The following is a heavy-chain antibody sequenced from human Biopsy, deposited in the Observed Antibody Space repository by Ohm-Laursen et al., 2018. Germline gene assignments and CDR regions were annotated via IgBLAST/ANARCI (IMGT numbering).Heavy chain of an antibody. Sequence: GSSVKVSCKTSGYTFPNFGVSWVRQAPGRGLEWMGWISPYNGNGDYEKNFHGRVTLTADTSTSTVYMELRSLRSGDTAVYYRATSHYFESTGYAFDFWGQGTMVSVSS. CDR1: GYTFPNFG. CDR2: ISPYNGNG. CDR3: ATSHYFESTGYAFDF. V-gene: IGHV1-18*01. D-gene: IGHD3-22*01. J-gene: IGHJ3*01.